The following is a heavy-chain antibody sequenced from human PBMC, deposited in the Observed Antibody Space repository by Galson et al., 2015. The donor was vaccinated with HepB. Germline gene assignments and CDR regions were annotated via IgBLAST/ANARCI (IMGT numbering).Heavy chain of an antibody. CDR1: GGTFSSYA. D-gene: IGHD2-2*01. CDR2: IIPIFGTA. V-gene: IGHV1-69*05. CDR3: ARDRGVVPAAMEFDYYYYMDV. J-gene: IGHJ6*03. Sequence: SCKASGGTFSSYAISWVRQAPGQGLEWMGGIIPIFGTANYAQKFQGRVTITTDESTSTAYMELSSLRSEDTAVYYCARDRGVVPAAMEFDYYYYMDVWGKGTTVTVSS.